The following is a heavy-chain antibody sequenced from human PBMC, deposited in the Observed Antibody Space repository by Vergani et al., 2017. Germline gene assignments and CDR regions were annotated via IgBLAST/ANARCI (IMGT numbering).Heavy chain of an antibody. D-gene: IGHD2-2*02. CDR2: IIPIFGTA. CDR1: GGTFSSYA. Sequence: QVQLVQSGAEVKKPGSSVKVSCKASGGTFSSYAISWVRQAPGQGLEWMGGIIPIFGTANYAQKFQGRVTITADESTSTAYMELSSLRSEDTAVYYCASARYCSSTSCYKYYYMDVWGKGTTVTVSS. J-gene: IGHJ6*03. V-gene: IGHV1-69*01. CDR3: ASARYCSSTSCYKYYYMDV.